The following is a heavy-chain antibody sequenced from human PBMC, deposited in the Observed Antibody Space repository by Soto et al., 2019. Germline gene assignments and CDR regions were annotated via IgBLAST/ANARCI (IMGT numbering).Heavy chain of an antibody. CDR3: ATSQKGYNWNYFDH. D-gene: IGHD1-20*01. Sequence: PSETLSLTCAVSGGSISGSYYYWAWLRQSPGKGPEWIGSVFYTGFTSYNPSLESRVSVSVDTSKSQFSLKLSAVTAADTAVYYCATSQKGYNWNYFDHWGQGALVTVSP. J-gene: IGHJ4*02. CDR2: VFYTGFT. CDR1: GGSISGSYYY. V-gene: IGHV4-39*01.